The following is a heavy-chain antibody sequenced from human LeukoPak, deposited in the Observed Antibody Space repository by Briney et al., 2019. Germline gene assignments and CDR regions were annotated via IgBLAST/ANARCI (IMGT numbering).Heavy chain of an antibody. CDR3: VRHSRVVAFDY. J-gene: IGHJ4*02. CDR1: GVSISNHY. Sequence: SETLSLTCTVSGVSISNHYSSWIRQPPGKGLEWIGYIYYTGNTNYNPSLKSRVTISEDTSKNQVSLELSSVTAADTAVYYRVRHSRVVAFDYWGQGNLVTVSS. D-gene: IGHD2-15*01. CDR2: IYYTGNT. V-gene: IGHV4-59*08.